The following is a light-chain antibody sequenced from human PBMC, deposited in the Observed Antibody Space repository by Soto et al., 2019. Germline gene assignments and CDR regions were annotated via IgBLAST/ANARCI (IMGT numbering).Light chain of an antibody. J-gene: IGKJ4*01. V-gene: IGKV3-15*01. Sequence: EIVMTQSPATLSVSPGERATLSCSASQSVSSNSAWYQQKPGQTPKLLIYVASTRAASIPARFSGSGSGTEFTLTISSLQSEDFEVYYCQQYNVWPLTFGGGTKVEFK. CDR1: QSVSSN. CDR2: VAS. CDR3: QQYNVWPLT.